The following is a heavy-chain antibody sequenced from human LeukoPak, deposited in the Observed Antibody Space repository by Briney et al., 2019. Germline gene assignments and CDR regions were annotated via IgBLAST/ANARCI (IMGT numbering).Heavy chain of an antibody. J-gene: IGHJ6*02. CDR2: ISGSGGST. D-gene: IGHD4-17*01. CDR3: AKDGPGGGVTTVTTWRSSENYYYGMDV. Sequence: PGGSLRLSCAASGFTFSSYAMSWVRQAPGKGLEWASAISGSGGSTYYADSVKGRFTISRDNSKNTLYLQMNSLRAEDTAVYYCAKDGPGGGVTTVTTWRSSENYYYGMDVWGQGTTVTVSS. V-gene: IGHV3-23*01. CDR1: GFTFSSYA.